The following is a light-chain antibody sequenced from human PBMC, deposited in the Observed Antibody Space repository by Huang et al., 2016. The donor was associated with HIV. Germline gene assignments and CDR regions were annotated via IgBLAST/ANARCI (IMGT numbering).Light chain of an antibody. CDR3: QQRSNWGGA. V-gene: IGKV3-11*01. J-gene: IGKJ3*01. CDR1: QSLSRY. Sequence: IILTQSPATLSLSPGERASLSCRASQSLSRYVAWYQHKPGQAPRLLIYDGSNRASGIPARFSGSGSGTDFTLTISSLEPEDFAVYYCQQRSNWGGAFGPGTKVDI. CDR2: DGS.